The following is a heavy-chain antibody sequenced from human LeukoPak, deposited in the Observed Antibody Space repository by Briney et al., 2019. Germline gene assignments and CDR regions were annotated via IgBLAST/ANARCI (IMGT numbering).Heavy chain of an antibody. CDR1: GFTFSTYA. Sequence: PGGSLRLSCAASGFTFSTYAMHWVRQAPGKGLEWVAVISYDGSSKYYADPVKGRFTISRDNSKNTLYLQMNSLTAEDTAVYYCASHIAASGFPFDYWGQGTLVTVSS. D-gene: IGHD6-13*01. CDR2: ISYDGSSK. J-gene: IGHJ4*02. V-gene: IGHV3-30-3*01. CDR3: ASHIAASGFPFDY.